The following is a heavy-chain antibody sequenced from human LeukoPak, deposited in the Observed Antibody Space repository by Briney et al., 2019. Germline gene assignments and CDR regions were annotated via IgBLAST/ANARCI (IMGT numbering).Heavy chain of an antibody. V-gene: IGHV4-39*07. CDR1: GGSIRSSSYY. J-gene: IGHJ4*02. CDR2: IYYSGST. Sequence: PSETLSLTCTVSGGSIRSSSYYWGWIRQPPGKGLEWIGSIYYSGSTYYNPSLKSRVTISVDTSKNQFSLKLSSVTAADTAVYYCARGIGRQPQGYWGQGTLVTVSS. D-gene: IGHD2/OR15-2a*01. CDR3: ARGIGRQPQGY.